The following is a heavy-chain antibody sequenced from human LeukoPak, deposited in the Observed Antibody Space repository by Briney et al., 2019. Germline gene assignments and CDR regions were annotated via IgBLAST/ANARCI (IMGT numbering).Heavy chain of an antibody. Sequence: SETLSLTCTVSGDSINNHDWSWFRQSPGKALEWIGDIYNSGSINYNPSLKSRVTISIDTSKNLFSLKVKSVTAADTAVFHCARKTTRGYCSGVSCYSWFDPWSQGTLVTVSS. CDR2: IYNSGSI. J-gene: IGHJ5*02. V-gene: IGHV4-59*11. CDR3: ARKTTRGYCSGVSCYSWFDP. D-gene: IGHD2-15*01. CDR1: GDSINNHD.